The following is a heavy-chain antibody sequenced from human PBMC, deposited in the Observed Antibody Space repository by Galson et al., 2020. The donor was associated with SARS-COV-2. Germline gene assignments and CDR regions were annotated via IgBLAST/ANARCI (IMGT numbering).Heavy chain of an antibody. J-gene: IGHJ4*02. CDR3: ARNIRLFGYCSGGSCYSPFDY. Sequence: GESLKISCAASGFTFSSYAMHWVRQAPGKGLEWVAVISYDGSNKYYADSVKGRFTISRDNSKNTLYLQMNSLRAEDTAVYYCARNIRLFGYCSGGSCYSPFDYWGQGTLVTVSS. V-gene: IGHV3-30*04. CDR2: ISYDGSNK. CDR1: GFTFSSYA. D-gene: IGHD2-15*01.